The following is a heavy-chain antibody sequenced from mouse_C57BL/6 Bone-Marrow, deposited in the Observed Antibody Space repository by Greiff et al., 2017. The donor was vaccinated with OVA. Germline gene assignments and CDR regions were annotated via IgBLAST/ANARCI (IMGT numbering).Heavy chain of an antibody. D-gene: IGHD1-1*01. CDR3: ARLLVYWYVDV. J-gene: IGHJ1*03. Sequence: VQLQQPGAELVMPGASVKLSCKASGYTFTSYWMHWVKQRPGQGLEWIGEIDPSDSYTNYNQKFKGKSTLTVDKSSSTAYMQLSSLTSEDSAVYYCARLLVYWYVDVWGTGTTVTVSS. CDR1: GYTFTSYW. V-gene: IGHV1-69*01. CDR2: IDPSDSYT.